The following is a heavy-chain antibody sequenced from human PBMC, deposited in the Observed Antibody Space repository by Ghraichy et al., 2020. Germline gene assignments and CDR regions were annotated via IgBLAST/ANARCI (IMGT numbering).Heavy chain of an antibody. V-gene: IGHV3-53*01. CDR1: GFTVSSNF. CDR2: IYSGGNT. J-gene: IGHJ4*02. Sequence: GGSLRLSCAASGFTVSSNFMSWVRQAPGKGLEWVSVIYSGGNTYYADSVKGRFTISRDNSKNTLYLQMNSLRAEDTAVYYCARTRGSYLTFDYWGQGTLVTVSS. D-gene: IGHD1-26*01. CDR3: ARTRGSYLTFDY.